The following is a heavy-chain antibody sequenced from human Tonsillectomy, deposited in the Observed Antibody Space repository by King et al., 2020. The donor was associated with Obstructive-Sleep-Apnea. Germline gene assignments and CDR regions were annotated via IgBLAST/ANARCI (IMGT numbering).Heavy chain of an antibody. Sequence: VQLVESGGGVVQPGRSLRLSCAASGFTFSSYVMHLVRQAPGKGLEWVAVISYDGSNKYYVDSVKGRFTISRDNSKNTLYLQMNSLRTEDTAVYYCAKSGTSPALYYYYGMDVWGQGTTVTVSS. V-gene: IGHV3-30*18. CDR2: ISYDGSNK. D-gene: IGHD6-13*01. CDR3: AKSGTSPALYYYYGMDV. CDR1: GFTFSSYV. J-gene: IGHJ6*02.